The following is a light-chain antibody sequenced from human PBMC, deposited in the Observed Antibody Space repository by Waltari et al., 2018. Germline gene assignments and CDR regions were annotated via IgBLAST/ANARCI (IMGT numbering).Light chain of an antibody. J-gene: IGKJ1*01. Sequence: EIVLTQSPGTLSFSPGDRATLSCRASQSVSDSYLAWYQQKSGQAPRLLIYGASSRATGIPDRFSGSGSGTDFTLTISRLEPEDFAVYSCQQYVSSPWTFGQGTKVEIK. V-gene: IGKV3-20*01. CDR2: GAS. CDR3: QQYVSSPWT. CDR1: QSVSDSY.